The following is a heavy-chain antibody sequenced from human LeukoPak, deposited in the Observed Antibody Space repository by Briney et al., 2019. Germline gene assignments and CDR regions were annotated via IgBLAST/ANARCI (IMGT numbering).Heavy chain of an antibody. CDR2: IYYSGST. J-gene: IGHJ2*01. V-gene: IGHV4-59*01. D-gene: IGHD1-14*01. CDR3: ARVPLSGTSDRYFDL. CDR1: GGSISSYY. Sequence: SETLSLTCTVSGGSISSYYWSWIRQPPGKGLEWIGYIYYSGSTNYNPSLKSRVTISVDTSKNQFSLKLSSVTAADTAVYYCARVPLSGTSDRYFDLWGRGTLVTVSS.